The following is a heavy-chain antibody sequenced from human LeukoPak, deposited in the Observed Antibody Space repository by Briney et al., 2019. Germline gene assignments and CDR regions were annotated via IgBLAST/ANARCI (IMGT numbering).Heavy chain of an antibody. J-gene: IGHJ4*02. Sequence: SETLSLTCAVSGGSISSSSYYWGWSRQPPGKGLEWIGSIYYSGSTYYNPSLKSRVTISVDTSKNQFSLKLSSVTAADTAVYYCASLLGSWNNERYLDYWGQGTLVTVSS. CDR3: ASLLGSWNNERYLDY. CDR1: GGSISSSSYY. V-gene: IGHV4-39*01. D-gene: IGHD1/OR15-1a*01. CDR2: IYYSGST.